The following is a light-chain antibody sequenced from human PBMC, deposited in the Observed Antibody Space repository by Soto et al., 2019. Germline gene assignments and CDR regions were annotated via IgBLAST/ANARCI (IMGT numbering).Light chain of an antibody. CDR1: QGISSY. CDR3: QQYYSYPFT. V-gene: IGKV1-8*01. CDR2: AAS. Sequence: AIRMTQSPSSFSASTGDRVTITCRASQGISSYLAWYQQKPGKAPKLLIYAASTLQSGVPSRFIGSGSGTDFTLTLSCLQSQDFATYYCQQYYSYPFTFGSGTKLDIK. J-gene: IGKJ3*01.